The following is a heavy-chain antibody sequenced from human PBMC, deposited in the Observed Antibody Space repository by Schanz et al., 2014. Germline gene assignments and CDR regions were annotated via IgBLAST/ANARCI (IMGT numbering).Heavy chain of an antibody. Sequence: VQLLQSGGALVQPGGSLRLSCSASGFTFSNYGMNWVRQAPEKGLEWVAHISPNGVTIYYADSVKGRFTISRDNSKNTLYLQMNSLRAEDTAVYYCAKDHAGSDILTALGNWGQGTLVTVSS. CDR3: AKDHAGSDILTALGN. D-gene: IGHD3-9*01. J-gene: IGHJ4*02. CDR2: ISPNGVTI. CDR1: GFTFSNYG. V-gene: IGHV3-48*01.